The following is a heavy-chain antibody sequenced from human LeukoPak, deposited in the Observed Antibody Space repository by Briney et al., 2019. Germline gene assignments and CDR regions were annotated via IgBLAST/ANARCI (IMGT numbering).Heavy chain of an antibody. CDR1: GFTFSSYW. D-gene: IGHD5-18*01. V-gene: IGHV3-7*01. J-gene: IGHJ4*02. Sequence: GGSLRLSCAASGFTFSSYWMSWVRQAPGKGLEWVANIKQDGSEKYYVDSVKGRFTISRDNAKNSLYLQMNSLRAEDTAVYYCARDVTVDTAMGVFDYWGQGTLVTVSS. CDR3: ARDVTVDTAMGVFDY. CDR2: IKQDGSEK.